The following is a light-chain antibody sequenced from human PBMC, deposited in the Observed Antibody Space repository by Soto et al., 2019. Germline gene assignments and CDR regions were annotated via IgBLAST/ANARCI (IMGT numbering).Light chain of an antibody. J-gene: IGKJ4*01. CDR3: QTYHSAPLT. V-gene: IGKV1-27*01. CDR1: RDISSY. Sequence: DIQMTQSPSSLSASVGDRVTITCRASRDISSYLAWYQQKPGKVPKLLIYAASTLQSGVPSRFSGGGSGTDFTLTISSLQPEDFATYYCQTYHSAPLTFGGGTKVEIK. CDR2: AAS.